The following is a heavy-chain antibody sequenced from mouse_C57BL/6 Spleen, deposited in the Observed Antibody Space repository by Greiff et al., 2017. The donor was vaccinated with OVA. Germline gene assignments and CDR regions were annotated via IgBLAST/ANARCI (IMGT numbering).Heavy chain of an antibody. CDR2: INPSNGGT. V-gene: IGHV1-53*01. Sequence: QVQLQQSGTELVKPGASVKLSCKASGYTFTSYWMHWVKQRPGQGLEWIGNINPSNGGTNYNEKFKSKATLTVDKSSSTAYMQLSILTSEDSAVYYCARLLAYWYFDVWGTGTAVTVSS. CDR1: GYTFTSYW. J-gene: IGHJ1*03. D-gene: IGHD2-3*01. CDR3: ARLLAYWYFDV.